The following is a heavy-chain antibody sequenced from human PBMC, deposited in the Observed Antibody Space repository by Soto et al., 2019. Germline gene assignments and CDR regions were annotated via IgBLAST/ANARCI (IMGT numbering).Heavy chain of an antibody. CDR2: IIPIFGTA. D-gene: IGHD1-7*01. Sequence: GASVKVSCKASGGTFSSYAISWVRRAPGQGLEWMGGIIPIFGTANYAQKFQGRVTITADESTSTAYMELSSLRSEDTAVYYCARDSTRYNWNLNWFDPWGQGTLVTVSS. J-gene: IGHJ5*02. CDR1: GGTFSSYA. CDR3: ARDSTRYNWNLNWFDP. V-gene: IGHV1-69*13.